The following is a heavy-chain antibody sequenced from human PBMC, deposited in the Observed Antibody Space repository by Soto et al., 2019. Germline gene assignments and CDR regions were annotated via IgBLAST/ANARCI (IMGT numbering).Heavy chain of an antibody. J-gene: IGHJ5*02. V-gene: IGHV4-39*01. CDR2: IYYSGST. D-gene: IGHD2-21*02. Sequence: SETLSLTCTVSGGSISSSSYYWGWIRQPPGKGLEWIGSIYYSGSTYYNPSLKSRVTISVDTSKNQFSLKLSSVTAADTAVYYCARKAYCGGDCFVHDPWGQGTLVTVSS. CDR3: ARKAYCGGDCFVHDP. CDR1: GGSISSSSYY.